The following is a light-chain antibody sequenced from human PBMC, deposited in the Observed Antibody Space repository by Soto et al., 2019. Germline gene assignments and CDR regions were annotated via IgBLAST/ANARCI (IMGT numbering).Light chain of an antibody. Sequence: EIVLTQSPGTLSLSPGERATLSCRASLTVSNNYLAWYQQEAGQAPRLLIYGASSRATGIPDRFSGRGSGTEFTLTISSLESEDFAVYFCQQYADRPRTFGQGTKVEFK. CDR2: GAS. CDR3: QQYADRPRT. V-gene: IGKV3-20*01. J-gene: IGKJ1*01. CDR1: LTVSNNY.